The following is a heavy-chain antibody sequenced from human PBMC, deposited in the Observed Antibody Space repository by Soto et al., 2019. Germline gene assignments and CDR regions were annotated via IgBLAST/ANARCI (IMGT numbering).Heavy chain of an antibody. D-gene: IGHD1-26*01. Sequence: SETLSLTCTVSGGSISSGDYYWSWIRQPPGKGLEWIGYIYYSGGTYYNPSLKSRVTISVDTSKNQFSLKLSSVTAADTAVYYCARGGGTVGATVNWFDPWGQGTLVTVSS. J-gene: IGHJ5*02. CDR3: ARGGGTVGATVNWFDP. CDR2: IYYSGGT. V-gene: IGHV4-30-4*01. CDR1: GGSISSGDYY.